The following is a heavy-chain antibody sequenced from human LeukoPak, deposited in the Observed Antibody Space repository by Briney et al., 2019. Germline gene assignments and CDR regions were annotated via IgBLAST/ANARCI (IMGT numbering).Heavy chain of an antibody. CDR3: ALTLDYDYVWGSYRRFDY. D-gene: IGHD3-16*02. J-gene: IGHJ4*02. V-gene: IGHV1-69*13. CDR2: IIPIFGTA. Sequence: SVKVSCKASGGTFISYAISWVRQAPGQGLEWMGGIIPIFGTANYAQKFRGRVTITADESTSTAYMELSSLRSEDTAVYYCALTLDYDYVWGSYRRFDYWGQGTLVTVSS. CDR1: GGTFISYA.